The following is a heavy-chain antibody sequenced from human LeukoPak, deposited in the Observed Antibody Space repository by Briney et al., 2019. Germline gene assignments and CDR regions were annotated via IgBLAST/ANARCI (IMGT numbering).Heavy chain of an antibody. J-gene: IGHJ4*02. CDR2: IKSKTDGGTT. D-gene: IGHD3-10*01. V-gene: IGHV3-15*01. CDR3: TTVSLPMVRGVVMSSGYFDY. Sequence: GGSLRLSCAASGFTFSNAWMSWVRQAPGKGLEWVGRIKSKTDGGTTDYAAPVKGRFTISRDDSKNTLYPQMNSLKTEDTAVYYCTTVSLPMVRGVVMSSGYFDYWGQGTLVTVSS. CDR1: GFTFSNAW.